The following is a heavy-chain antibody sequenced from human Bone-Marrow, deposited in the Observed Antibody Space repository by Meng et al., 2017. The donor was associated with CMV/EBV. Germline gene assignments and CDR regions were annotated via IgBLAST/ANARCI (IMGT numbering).Heavy chain of an antibody. Sequence: GESLKISCAASGFTFSSYGMHWVRQAPGKGLEWVAFIRYDGSNKYYADSVKGRFTISRDNSKNTLYLQMNSLRAEDTAVYYCAKDLSSEEWLLVSYYYYGMDVWGQGTTVNVAS. CDR1: GFTFSSYG. D-gene: IGHD3-3*01. CDR2: IRYDGSNK. CDR3: AKDLSSEEWLLVSYYYYGMDV. J-gene: IGHJ6*02. V-gene: IGHV3-30*02.